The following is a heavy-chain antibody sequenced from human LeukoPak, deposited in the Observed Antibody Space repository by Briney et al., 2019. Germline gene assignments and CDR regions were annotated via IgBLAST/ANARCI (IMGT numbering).Heavy chain of an antibody. J-gene: IGHJ4*02. CDR1: ELTFSNAW. D-gene: IGHD3-16*01. V-gene: IGHV3-15*01. CDR2: IKRKTDGETT. Sequence: GGSLRLSCAASELTFSNAWMSWVRQAPGEGLEWVGRIKRKTDGETTEYVAPVKGRFTISRDDSKNTLYLQMNSLKTEDTGVYYCATASSGLFYWGQGTLVTVSS. CDR3: ATASSGLFY.